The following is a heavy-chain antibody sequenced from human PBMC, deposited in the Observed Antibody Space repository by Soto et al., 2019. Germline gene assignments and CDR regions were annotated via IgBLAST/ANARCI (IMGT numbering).Heavy chain of an antibody. Sequence: QVLLVQSGGGVVQPGKSLRLSCAASGFTFSYYGMHWVRQAPGKGLEWVALISYDENKKYYADSVKGRFTISRDNSENTVYLQMDNLRVEDTAFYHCAKGPMYTDSWYGGDLWGQGTLVTVSS. D-gene: IGHD3-22*01. V-gene: IGHV3-30*18. J-gene: IGHJ5*02. CDR2: ISYDENKK. CDR1: GFTFSYYG. CDR3: AKGPMYTDSWYGGDL.